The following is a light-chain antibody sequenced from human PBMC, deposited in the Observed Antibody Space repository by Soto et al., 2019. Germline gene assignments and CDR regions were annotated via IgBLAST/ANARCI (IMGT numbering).Light chain of an antibody. J-gene: IGKJ1*01. Sequence: DLQMTQSPSTLSASVGDRVTITCRASQSISSYLAWYQQKPGKAPKLLVYDASTLESGVPSRFSGSGSGTEFTLTISSLQPDDFATYYCQQYNSYPWTFGQGTKVEIK. V-gene: IGKV1-5*01. CDR1: QSISSY. CDR2: DAS. CDR3: QQYNSYPWT.